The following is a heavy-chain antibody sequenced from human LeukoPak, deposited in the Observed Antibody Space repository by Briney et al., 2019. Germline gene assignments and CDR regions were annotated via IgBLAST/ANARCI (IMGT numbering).Heavy chain of an antibody. CDR1: GGSISSYY. D-gene: IGHD6-13*01. CDR3: ARGVAAAGPPPVFDY. V-gene: IGHV4-59*01. Sequence: SETLSLTCTVSGGSISSYYWSWIRQPPGKGLEWIGYIYYSGSTNYNPSLKSRVTISVDTSKNQFSLKLSSVTAADTAVYYCARGVAAAGPPPVFDYWGQGTLVIVSS. J-gene: IGHJ4*02. CDR2: IYYSGST.